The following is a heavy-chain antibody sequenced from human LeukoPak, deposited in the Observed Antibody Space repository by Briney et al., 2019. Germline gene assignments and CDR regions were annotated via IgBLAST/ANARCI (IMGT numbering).Heavy chain of an antibody. CDR1: GGSISSSFYY. CDR2: IYYSGST. J-gene: IGHJ4*02. CDR3: ARRRDGYNYYFDY. Sequence: PSETLSLTCTVSGGSISSSFYYWGWIRQPPGKGLEWIGSIYYSGSTYYIPSLKSRLTISVDTSKNQFSLKLSSVTAADTAVYYCARRRDGYNYYFDYWGQGTLVTVSS. V-gene: IGHV4-39*01. D-gene: IGHD5-24*01.